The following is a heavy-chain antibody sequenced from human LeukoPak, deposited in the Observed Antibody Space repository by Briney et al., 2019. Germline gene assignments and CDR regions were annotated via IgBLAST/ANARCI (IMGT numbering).Heavy chain of an antibody. J-gene: IGHJ5*02. CDR1: GYTFTGYY. CDR3: ARGLEWLTRRHTWFDP. V-gene: IGHV1-2*02. Sequence: ASGKVSCKASGYTFTGYYMHWVRQAPGQGLEWMGWINPNSCGTNYAQQFQGRVTLTRDTSISTAYMELSRLRSDDTAVYYCARGLEWLTRRHTWFDPWGQGTPVTVSS. D-gene: IGHD3-3*01. CDR2: INPNSCGT.